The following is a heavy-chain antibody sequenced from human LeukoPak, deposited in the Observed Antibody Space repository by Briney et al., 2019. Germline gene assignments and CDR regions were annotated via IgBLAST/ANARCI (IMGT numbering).Heavy chain of an antibody. CDR3: VRESFSRGDFN. D-gene: IGHD7-27*01. Sequence: PGGSLRLSCAASGFIFSTYWMTWVRQAPGKGLEWVATIKYDGDEKFYVDSVTGRFTISRDNAKNSLYLQMNSLTAEDTAVYYCVRESFSRGDFNWGQGTLVSASS. CDR2: IKYDGDEK. J-gene: IGHJ4*02. V-gene: IGHV3-7*01. CDR1: GFIFSTYW.